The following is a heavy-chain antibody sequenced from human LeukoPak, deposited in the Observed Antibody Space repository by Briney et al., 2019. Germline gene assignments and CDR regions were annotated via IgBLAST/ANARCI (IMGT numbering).Heavy chain of an antibody. CDR1: GYTFTRYN. J-gene: IGHJ4*02. V-gene: IGHV1-46*01. D-gene: IGHD3-22*01. CDR2: INSSGGRT. CDR3: ARDLTHRRNYDNSGYQIVPAF. Sequence: ASVKVSCKASGYTFTRYNMHWVRQAPGQGLEWMGIINSSGGRTSYAQKFQGRVTMTRDMSTSTVYMELRSLRSDDTAVYYCARDLTHRRNYDNSGYQIVPAFWGQGTLVTVSS.